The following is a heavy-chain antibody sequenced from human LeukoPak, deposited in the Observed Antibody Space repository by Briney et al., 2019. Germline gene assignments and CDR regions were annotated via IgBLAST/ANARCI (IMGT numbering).Heavy chain of an antibody. D-gene: IGHD4-23*01. CDR1: GGSFSGYY. CDR3: ARGRGDRTVVTLVDY. V-gene: IGHV4-34*01. J-gene: IGHJ4*02. CDR2: INHSGST. Sequence: SETLSLTYAVYGGSFSGYYWSWIRQPPGKGLEWIGEINHSGSTNYNPSLKSRVTISVDTSKNQFSLKLSSVTAADTAVYYCARGRGDRTVVTLVDYWGQGTLVTVSS.